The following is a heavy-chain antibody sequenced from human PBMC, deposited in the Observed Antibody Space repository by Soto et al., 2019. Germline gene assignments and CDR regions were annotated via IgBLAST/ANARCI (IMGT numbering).Heavy chain of an antibody. CDR3: ARDGYNYHHYYYGMDV. V-gene: IGHV1-69*01. CDR1: GGTFSSYA. CDR2: IIPIFGTA. D-gene: IGHD5-12*01. J-gene: IGHJ6*02. Sequence: QVQLVQSGAEVKKPGSSVKVSCKASGGTFSSYAISWVRQAPGQGLEWMGGIIPIFGTANYAQKFQGRVTITADESTRTAYMELSSLRSEDTAVYYCARDGYNYHHYYYGMDVWGQGTTVTVSS.